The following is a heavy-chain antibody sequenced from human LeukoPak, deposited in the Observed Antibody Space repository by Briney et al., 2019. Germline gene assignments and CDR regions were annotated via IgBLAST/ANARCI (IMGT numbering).Heavy chain of an antibody. J-gene: IGHJ5*02. V-gene: IGHV4-34*01. CDR2: INHSGST. D-gene: IGHD2-2*01. CDR1: GGSFSGYY. CDR3: ARSGGCSSTSCYQYNWFDP. Sequence: PSETLSLTCAAYGGSFSGYYWSWIRQPPGKGLEWTGEINHSGSTNYNPSLKSRVTISVDTSKNQFSLKLSSVTAADTAVYYCARSGGCSSTSCYQYNWFDPWGQGTLVTVSS.